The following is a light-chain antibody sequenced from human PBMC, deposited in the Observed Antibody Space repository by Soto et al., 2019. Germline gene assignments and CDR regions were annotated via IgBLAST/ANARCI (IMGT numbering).Light chain of an antibody. Sequence: QSALTQPASVSGSPGQSITISCTGTSSDVGGYKFVSWYQQQPGKDPKLIIYDVSNRPSGVSNRFSGSKSGNTASLTISGLQAEDEADYYCSSYTASSTLVFGGGTKVTVL. V-gene: IGLV2-14*01. CDR2: DVS. J-gene: IGLJ3*02. CDR1: SSDVGGYKF. CDR3: SSYTASSTLV.